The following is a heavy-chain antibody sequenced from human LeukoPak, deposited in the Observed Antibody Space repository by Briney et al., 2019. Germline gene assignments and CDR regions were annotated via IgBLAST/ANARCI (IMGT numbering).Heavy chain of an antibody. V-gene: IGHV3-11*04. D-gene: IGHD3-16*01. J-gene: IGHJ4*02. CDR3: ARESPYWMITLGGPDY. Sequence: GGTLRLSCAASGFTFSDYYMTWIRQAPGKVLEWVSYISSSGSTIYYADSVKGRFTISRDNAKNSLYLQMNSLRAEDTAVYYCARESPYWMITLGGPDYWGQGTLVTVSS. CDR1: GFTFSDYY. CDR2: ISSSGSTI.